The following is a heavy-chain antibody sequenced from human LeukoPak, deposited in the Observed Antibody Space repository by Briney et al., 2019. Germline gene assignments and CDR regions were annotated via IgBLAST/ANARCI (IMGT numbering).Heavy chain of an antibody. Sequence: GASVKVSCKASGGTFSSYAISWVRQAPGPGLEWMGGIIPLFGTANYAQKFQGRVTITADESTSTAYMELSSLRSEDTAVYYCARSWGSRAKQKSDYYGMDVWGKGTTVTVSS. CDR3: ARSWGSRAKQKSDYYGMDV. J-gene: IGHJ6*04. CDR2: IIPLFGTA. CDR1: GGTFSSYA. D-gene: IGHD3-16*01. V-gene: IGHV1-69*13.